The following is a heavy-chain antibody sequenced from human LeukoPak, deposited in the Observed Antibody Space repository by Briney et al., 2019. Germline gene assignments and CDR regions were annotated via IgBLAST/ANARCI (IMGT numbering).Heavy chain of an antibody. Sequence: PSETLTLTCTVSGGSISSSRYYWDWIRQPPGKGLEYIVNIYYSGSTYYNPSLKSRVTISVDTSKNQFSLKLTSVTAADTAVYYCARHSAHSSTNDAFDIWGQGTMVTVSS. D-gene: IGHD6-13*01. V-gene: IGHV4-39*07. CDR3: ARHSAHSSTNDAFDI. CDR1: GGSISSSRYY. J-gene: IGHJ3*02. CDR2: IYYSGST.